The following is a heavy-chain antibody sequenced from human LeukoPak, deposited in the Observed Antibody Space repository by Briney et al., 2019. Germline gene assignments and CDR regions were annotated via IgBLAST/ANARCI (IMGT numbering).Heavy chain of an antibody. J-gene: IGHJ5*02. D-gene: IGHD3-10*01. CDR2: INHSGST. CDR1: GGSFSGYY. CDR3: ASTYGSGSQNWFDP. Sequence: SETLSLTCAVYGGSFSGYYWSWIRQPPGKGLEWIGEINHSGSTNYNPSLKSRVTTPVDTSKNQFSLKLSSVTAADTAVYYCASTYGSGSQNWFDPRGQGTLVTVSS. V-gene: IGHV4-34*01.